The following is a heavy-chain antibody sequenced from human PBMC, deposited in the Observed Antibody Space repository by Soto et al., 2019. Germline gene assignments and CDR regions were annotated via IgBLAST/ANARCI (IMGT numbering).Heavy chain of an antibody. J-gene: IGHJ6*02. CDR3: ARGFYRYGMGV. D-gene: IGHD1-26*01. V-gene: IGHV4-34*01. CDR2: INHSGST. CDR1: GGSFSGYY. Sequence: SETLSLTCAVYGGSFSGYYWSWIRQPPGKGLEWIGEINHSGSTNYNPSLKSRVTISVDTSKNQFSLKLSSVTAADTAVYYCARGFYRYGMGVWGQGTTVTVSS.